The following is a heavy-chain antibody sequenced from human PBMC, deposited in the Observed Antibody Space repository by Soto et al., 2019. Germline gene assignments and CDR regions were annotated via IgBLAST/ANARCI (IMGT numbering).Heavy chain of an antibody. V-gene: IGHV4-4*07. J-gene: IGHJ6*02. Sequence: QVQLQESGPGLVKPSETLSLTCTVSGASIRTYFWTWIRQSAGEGLEWLGRIDPSGTTTSNPSLKRRLTMSLDTSTNQFSLTLPSVTAADTAVYFCASLGRNYYNGMDVWGQGTTVIVSS. CDR2: IDPSGTT. CDR1: GASIRTYF. CDR3: ASLGRNYYNGMDV.